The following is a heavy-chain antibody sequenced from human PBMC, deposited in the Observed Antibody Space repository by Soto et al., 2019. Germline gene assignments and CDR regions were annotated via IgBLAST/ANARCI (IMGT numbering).Heavy chain of an antibody. CDR1: GFTFSSYY. CDR3: AGGSGWLFDS. CDR2: IKQDGSEK. J-gene: IGHJ4*02. V-gene: IGHV3-7*03. Sequence: PGGSLRLSCAASGFTFSSYYMTWVRQAPGKGLEWVANIKQDGSEKFYVDSVKGRFSISRDNANNSLYLQMNSLRAEDTAVYYCAGGSGWLFDSWGQGTLVTVSS. D-gene: IGHD6-19*01.